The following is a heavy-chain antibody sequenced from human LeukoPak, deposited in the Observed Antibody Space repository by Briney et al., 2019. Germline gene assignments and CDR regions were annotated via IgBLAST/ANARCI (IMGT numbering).Heavy chain of an antibody. Sequence: GGSLRLSCAASGFTFSSYAMSWVRQAPGKGLEWVSAISGSGGSTYYADSVTGRFTISRDNSKNTLYLQMNSLRAEDTAVYYCAKNGQGSSWYYFDYWGQGTLVTVSS. CDR3: AKNGQGSSWYYFDY. V-gene: IGHV3-23*01. J-gene: IGHJ4*02. CDR2: ISGSGGST. CDR1: GFTFSSYA. D-gene: IGHD6-13*01.